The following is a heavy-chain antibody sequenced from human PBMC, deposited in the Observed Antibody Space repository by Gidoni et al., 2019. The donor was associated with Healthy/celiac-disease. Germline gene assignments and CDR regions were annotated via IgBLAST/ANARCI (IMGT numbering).Heavy chain of an antibody. CDR1: GFTFCSYA. CDR3: AKVASLTYFDY. J-gene: IGHJ4*02. V-gene: IGHV3-23*04. CDR2: IRGSGGST. Sequence: EVQLVASGGGLVQPGGSLRPSCAASGFTFCSYAMSWVRQAPGKGLGWVSAIRGSGGSTYDADSVKGRCTISRDNSKNTLYLQMNSLRDEDTAVYYCAKVASLTYFDYWGQGTLVTVSS. D-gene: IGHD3-16*02.